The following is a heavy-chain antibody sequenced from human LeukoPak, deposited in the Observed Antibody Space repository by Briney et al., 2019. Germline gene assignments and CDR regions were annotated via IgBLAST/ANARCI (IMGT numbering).Heavy chain of an antibody. CDR1: GGSISSYY. Sequence: PSETLSLTCTASGGSISSYYWSWIRQPPGKGLEWIGYIYYSGSTKYNPSLKSRVTISVDTSRNQFSLKLSSVTAADTAVYYCARTSGSYFYYYGMDVWGQGTTVTVSS. D-gene: IGHD1-26*01. CDR3: ARTSGSYFYYYGMDV. CDR2: IYYSGST. V-gene: IGHV4-59*01. J-gene: IGHJ6*02.